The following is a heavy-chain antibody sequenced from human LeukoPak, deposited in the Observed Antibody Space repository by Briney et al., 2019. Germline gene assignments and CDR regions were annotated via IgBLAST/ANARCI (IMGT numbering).Heavy chain of an antibody. CDR1: GFTFSSYS. CDR2: ISSSSSTI. J-gene: IGHJ4*02. D-gene: IGHD2-15*01. V-gene: IGHV3-48*01. Sequence: GGSLRLSRAASGFTFSSYSMNWVRQAPGKGLEWVSYISSSSSTIYYADSVKGRFTISRDNAKSSLYLQMNSLRAEDTAVYYCARDIVVAIDYWGQGTLVTVSS. CDR3: ARDIVVAIDY.